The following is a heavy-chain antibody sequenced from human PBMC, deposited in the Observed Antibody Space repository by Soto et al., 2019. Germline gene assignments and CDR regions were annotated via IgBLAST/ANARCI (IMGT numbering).Heavy chain of an antibody. J-gene: IGHJ4*02. V-gene: IGHV1-18*01. CDR2: ISAHNGNT. CDR1: GYIFTAYG. CDR3: ARGRYGDY. Sequence: QVHLVQSGAEVKKPGASVKVPCKGYGYIFTAYGITWVRQAPGQGLEWMGWISAHNGNTNYAQKLQGRVTVTRDTSTSTAYMELRNLRSDDTAVYYCARGRYGDYWGQGALVTVSS. D-gene: IGHD1-1*01.